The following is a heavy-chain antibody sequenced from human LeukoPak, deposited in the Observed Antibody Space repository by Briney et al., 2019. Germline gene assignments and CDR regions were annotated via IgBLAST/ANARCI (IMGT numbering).Heavy chain of an antibody. J-gene: IGHJ4*02. V-gene: IGHV3-23*01. CDR2: ISGSGGST. CDR3: AKDHTPYYYDSSGYLDY. CDR1: GFTFSSYA. D-gene: IGHD3-22*01. Sequence: GGSLRLSCAASGFTFSSYAMSWVCQAPGKGLEWVSAISGSGGSTYYADSVKGRFTISRDNSKNTLYLQMNSLRAEDTAVYYCAKDHTPYYYDSSGYLDYWGQGTLVTVSS.